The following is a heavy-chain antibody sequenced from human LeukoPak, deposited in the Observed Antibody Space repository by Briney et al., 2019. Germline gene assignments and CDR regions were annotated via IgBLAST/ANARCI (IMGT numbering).Heavy chain of an antibody. CDR1: GGTFSSYA. J-gene: IGHJ4*02. CDR3: VRGAAMVPAPY. V-gene: IGHV1-69*05. Sequence: GASVQVSCKASGGTFSSYAISWVRQAPGQGLEWMGRIIPIFGTANYAQKFQGRVTITTDESTSTAYMELSSLRSEDTAVYYCVRGAAMVPAPYWGQGTLVTVSS. D-gene: IGHD5-18*01. CDR2: IIPIFGTA.